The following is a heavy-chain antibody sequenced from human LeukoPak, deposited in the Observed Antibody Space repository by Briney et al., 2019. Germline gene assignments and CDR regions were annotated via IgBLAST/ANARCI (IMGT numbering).Heavy chain of an antibody. CDR1: GYTFTGYY. J-gene: IGHJ5*02. V-gene: IGHV1-2*06. Sequence: GASVKVSCKASGYTFTGYYMHWVRQAPGQGLEWMGRINPNSGGTNYAQKFQGRVTMTRDTSISTAYMELSRLRSDDTAVYYCARDERYCTNGVCYNWFDPWGQGTLVTVSS. D-gene: IGHD2-8*01. CDR3: ARDERYCTNGVCYNWFDP. CDR2: INPNSGGT.